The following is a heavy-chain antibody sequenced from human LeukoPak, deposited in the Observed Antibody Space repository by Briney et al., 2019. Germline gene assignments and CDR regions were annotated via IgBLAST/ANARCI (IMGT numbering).Heavy chain of an antibody. CDR2: ISSSGSTI. V-gene: IGHV3-11*04. CDR1: GFTFSDYY. J-gene: IGHJ6*03. CDR3: AKEFVREHIVVVTARGYMDV. Sequence: GGSLRLSCAASGFTFSDYYMSWIRQAPGKGLEWVSYISSSGSTIYYADSVKGRFTISRDNSKNTLYLQMNSLRAEDTAVYYCAKEFVREHIVVVTARGYMDVWGKGTTVTISS. D-gene: IGHD2-21*02.